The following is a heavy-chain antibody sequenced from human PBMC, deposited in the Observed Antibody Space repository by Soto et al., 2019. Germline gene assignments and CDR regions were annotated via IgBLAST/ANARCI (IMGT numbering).Heavy chain of an antibody. Sequence: GSLRLSCAASGFTFSSYATSWVRQAPGKGLEWVANIKQDGSEKYYVDSVKGRFIISRDNARNSLHLQMNSLRAEDTAIYYCARRPIYCTSTSCYPRFFDYWGRGTLVTVSS. J-gene: IGHJ4*02. D-gene: IGHD2-2*01. V-gene: IGHV3-7*03. CDR3: ARRPIYCTSTSCYPRFFDY. CDR1: GFTFSSYA. CDR2: IKQDGSEK.